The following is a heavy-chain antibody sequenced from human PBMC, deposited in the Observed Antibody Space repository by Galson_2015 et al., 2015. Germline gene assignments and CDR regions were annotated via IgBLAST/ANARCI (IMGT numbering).Heavy chain of an antibody. D-gene: IGHD3-3*01. CDR2: INPSGGST. CDR1: GYTFTSYY. CDR3: ARSKNYDFWSGYCIDY. V-gene: IGHV1-46*01. Sequence: SVKVSCKASGYTFTSYYMHWVRQAPGQGLEWMGIINPSGGSTSYAQKFQGRVTMTRDTSTSTVYMELSSLRSEDTAVYYCARSKNYDFWSGYCIDYWGQGTLVTVSS. J-gene: IGHJ4*02.